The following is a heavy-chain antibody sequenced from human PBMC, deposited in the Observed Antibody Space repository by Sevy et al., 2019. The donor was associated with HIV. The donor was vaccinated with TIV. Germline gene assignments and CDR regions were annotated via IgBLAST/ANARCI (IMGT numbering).Heavy chain of an antibody. CDR3: ARGDRGTYYGGAFDI. CDR2: IYSGGST. D-gene: IGHD1-26*01. Sequence: LSLTCAASGFIVSSNYMSWVRQAPGKGLEWVSVIYSGGSTYYADSVKGRFTISRDNSKNMLYLQMNSLRAEDTAMYFCARGDRGTYYGGAFDIWGQGTMVTVSS. CDR1: GFIVSSNY. J-gene: IGHJ3*02. V-gene: IGHV3-53*01.